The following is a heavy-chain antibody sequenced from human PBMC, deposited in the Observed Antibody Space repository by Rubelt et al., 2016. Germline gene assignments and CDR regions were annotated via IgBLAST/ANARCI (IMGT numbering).Heavy chain of an antibody. CDR3: SWMTTVTTIGY. V-gene: IGHV3-15*01. J-gene: IGHJ4*02. D-gene: IGHD4-17*01. CDR1: GITLSYAW. Sequence: ESGGGLVKPGESLRLSCTGSGITLSYAWMGWVRQAPGKGLEWLGHLQSKASGGTPDYPAGVKGRFSISRDDSKNTLYLQINNLKTDDTGVYYCSWMTTVTTIGYWGQGTLVIVSS. CDR2: LQSKASGGTP.